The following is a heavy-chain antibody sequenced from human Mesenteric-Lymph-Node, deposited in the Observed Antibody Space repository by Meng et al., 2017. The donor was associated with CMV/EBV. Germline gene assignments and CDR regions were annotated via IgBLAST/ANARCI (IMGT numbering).Heavy chain of an antibody. J-gene: IGHJ6*02. CDR1: GGSVTSYH. D-gene: IGHD1-1*01. V-gene: IGHV4-59*02. CDR3: AKMDNWHFEYGMDV. Sequence: SETLSLTCTVSGGSVTSYHWSWIRQPPGKGLEWIGYFYYIVDINYNPSLKSRVTISVDRSKNQFSLKMRSVTTADTAVYYCAKMDNWHFEYGMDVWGQGTTVTVSS. CDR2: FYYIVDI.